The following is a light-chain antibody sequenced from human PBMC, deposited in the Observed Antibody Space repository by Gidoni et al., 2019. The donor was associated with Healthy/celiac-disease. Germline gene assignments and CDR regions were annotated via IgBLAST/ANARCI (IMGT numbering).Light chain of an antibody. J-gene: IGKJ4*01. Sequence: DIELTQSPSFLSASVGDRVTITCRASQGISSYLAWYQQKPGKAPKLLIYAASTLQSGVPSRFSGSGSGTEFTLTISSLQPEDFATYYCQQLSSYLPFTFGGGTKVEIK. CDR3: QQLSSYLPFT. V-gene: IGKV1-9*01. CDR2: AAS. CDR1: QGISSY.